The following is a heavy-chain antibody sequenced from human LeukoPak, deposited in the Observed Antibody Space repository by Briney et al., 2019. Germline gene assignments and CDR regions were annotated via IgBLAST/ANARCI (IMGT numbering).Heavy chain of an antibody. CDR2: IFPSGGEI. J-gene: IGHJ4*02. CDR3: ARDLPYSSGWADY. CDR1: GFTFSTFA. Sequence: GGSLRLSCAASGFTFSTFAMLWVRQPRGKGLEWVSSIFPSGGEIHYADSVKGRFTISRDNAKNSLYLQMNSLRAEDTAVYYCARDLPYSSGWADYWGQGTLVTVSS. V-gene: IGHV3-21*01. D-gene: IGHD6-19*01.